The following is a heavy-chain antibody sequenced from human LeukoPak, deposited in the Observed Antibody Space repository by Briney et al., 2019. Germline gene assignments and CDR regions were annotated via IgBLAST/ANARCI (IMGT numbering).Heavy chain of an antibody. D-gene: IGHD1-26*01. CDR2: ISGSGGST. CDR3: ARHAGYSGSYYGGFDY. CDR1: GFTFITYA. J-gene: IGHJ4*02. Sequence: QTGGSLRLSCAAFGFTFITYAMSWVRQAPGKGLEWVSTISGSGGSTYYADSVKGRFTISRDNSKNTLYLQMNSLRAEDTAVYYCARHAGYSGSYYGGFDYWGQGTLVTVSS. V-gene: IGHV3-23*01.